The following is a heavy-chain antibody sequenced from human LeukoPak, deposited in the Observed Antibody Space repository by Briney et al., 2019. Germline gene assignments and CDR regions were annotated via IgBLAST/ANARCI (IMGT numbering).Heavy chain of an antibody. J-gene: IGHJ4*02. CDR2: INPSGGVT. D-gene: IGHD2-21*02. CDR1: GYILSSYN. Sequence: GASVKVSCKASGYILSSYNMHWVRQAPGQGLEWLGIINPSGGVTKYAQKFQGRVTSTRDKSTSTVYMELSSLTSDDTAVYYCARTYCAEDCSIRYFDYWGQGTLVTVSS. V-gene: IGHV1-46*01. CDR3: ARTYCAEDCSIRYFDY.